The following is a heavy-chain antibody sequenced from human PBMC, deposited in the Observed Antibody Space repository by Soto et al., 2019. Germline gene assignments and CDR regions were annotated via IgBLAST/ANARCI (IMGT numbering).Heavy chain of an antibody. V-gene: IGHV3-49*03. J-gene: IGHJ4*02. CDR2: IRSKAYGGTT. CDR1: GFTFGDYA. CDR3: TRDATYYDILTGYYGASEGYFDY. Sequence: PGGSLRLSCTASGFTFGDYAMSWFRQAPGKGLEWVGFIRSKAYGGTTEYAASVKGRFTISRDDSKSIAYLQMNSLKTEDTAVYYCTRDATYYDILTGYYGASEGYFDYWGQGTLVTVSS. D-gene: IGHD3-9*01.